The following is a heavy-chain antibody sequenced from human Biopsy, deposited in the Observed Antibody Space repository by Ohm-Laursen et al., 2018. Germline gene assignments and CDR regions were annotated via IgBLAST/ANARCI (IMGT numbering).Heavy chain of an antibody. V-gene: IGHV4-61*01. D-gene: IGHD3-22*01. J-gene: IGHJ3*02. CDR3: GRREVVITHDAFDT. Sequence: TLSLTCTVSGASVTSGSYYWSWIRQPPGKGLEWIGDVYYSGSTNRNPSLKGRVTILVDTSKNQFSLKLNSVTAADTAVYYCGRREVVITHDAFDTWGQGTMVTVSS. CDR1: GASVTSGSYY. CDR2: VYYSGST.